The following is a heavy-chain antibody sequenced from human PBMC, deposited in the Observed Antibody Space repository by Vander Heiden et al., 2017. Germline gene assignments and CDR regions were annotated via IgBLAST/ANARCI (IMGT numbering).Heavy chain of an antibody. CDR1: GFSFSDYW. CDR3: TRDSSGWTDYDY. CDR2: INSDGTST. J-gene: IGHJ4*02. V-gene: IGHV3-74*01. D-gene: IGHD3-22*01. Sequence: EVQLVESGGGLVQPGGSMRLSCAASGFSFSDYWMHWVRQVPGKGLGWVSRINSDGTSTTYADAVKGRFTISRDNAKKTLYLKMKSLSAEDTALYYCTRDSSGWTDYDYWGQGTMVTVYS.